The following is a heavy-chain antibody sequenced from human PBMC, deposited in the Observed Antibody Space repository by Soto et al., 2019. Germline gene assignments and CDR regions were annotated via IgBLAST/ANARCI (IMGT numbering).Heavy chain of an antibody. CDR2: IYCSGST. D-gene: IGHD2-8*01. CDR1: VGSLTSVGYY. CDR3: ARRVFP. J-gene: IGHJ5*02. Sequence: QVQLQESGPGLVKPSQTLSLTCTVSVGSLTSVGYYWTWIRQHPGKGLEWIGYIYCSGSTYYNPTLKSRVTISVDTAKNQFALELSSVTAADPAVYYCARRVFPWGQGTLVTVSS. V-gene: IGHV4-31*03.